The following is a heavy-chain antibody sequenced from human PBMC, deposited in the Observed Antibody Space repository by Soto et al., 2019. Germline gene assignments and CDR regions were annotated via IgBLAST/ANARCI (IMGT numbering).Heavy chain of an antibody. CDR3: AKDLYVSETYTYHGLMAV. J-gene: IGHJ6*02. Sequence: GGSLLLPCVASGGTLGPRSMRWFRQPPGEGLEWVSSITDSGGDAKYADSVRGRFTISRDNSKNTLYLQMNSLSPEDTAVYYCAKDLYVSETYTYHGLMAVSAQGNTVPV. CDR2: ITDSGGDA. D-gene: IGHD2-8*01. V-gene: IGHV3-23*01. CDR1: GGTLGPRS.